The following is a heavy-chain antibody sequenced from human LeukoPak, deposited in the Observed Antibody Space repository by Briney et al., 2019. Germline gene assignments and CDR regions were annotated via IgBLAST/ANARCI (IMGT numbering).Heavy chain of an antibody. CDR2: ILIKAYGGTT. J-gene: IGHJ4*02. CDR1: GLTIGVYA. Sequence: GRSLTLSCTTAGLTIGVYAMSWVGQAPGKGREWVGFILIKAYGGTTEYAASVKGRFTISRDDSKSIAYLQMNSLKTEDTAVYYCQTYYYDSSGYYYIDQWGQGTLVTVSS. CDR3: QTYYYDSSGYYYIDQ. D-gene: IGHD3-22*01. V-gene: IGHV3-49*04.